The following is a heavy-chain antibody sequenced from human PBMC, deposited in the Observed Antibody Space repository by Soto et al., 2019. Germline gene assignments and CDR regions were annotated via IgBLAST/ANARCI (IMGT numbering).Heavy chain of an antibody. D-gene: IGHD6-25*01. Sequence: ASVKVSFKASGYTFTNYAMHWVRQAPGQRLEWMGWINGGNGNTKYSPKLQDRVTITRDTSASTAYMELSSLRSEDTALYYCARDGVAAGNINFDYWGQGTLVTVSS. CDR3: ARDGVAAGNINFDY. CDR1: GYTFTNYA. V-gene: IGHV1-3*01. CDR2: INGGNGNT. J-gene: IGHJ4*02.